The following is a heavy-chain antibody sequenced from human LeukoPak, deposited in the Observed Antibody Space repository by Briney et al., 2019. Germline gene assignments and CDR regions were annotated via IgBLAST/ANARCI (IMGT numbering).Heavy chain of an antibody. CDR2: INHSGST. CDR1: GGSFSGYY. V-gene: IGHV4-34*01. D-gene: IGHD6-19*01. J-gene: IGHJ4*02. CDR3: ARHDGSGWNIATFDY. Sequence: ASETLSLTCAVYGGSFSGYYWRWIRQPPGKGLEWIGEINHSGSTNYDPSLKSRVTISVDTSKNQFSLKLSSVTAADTAVYYCARHDGSGWNIATFDYWGQGTLVTVSS.